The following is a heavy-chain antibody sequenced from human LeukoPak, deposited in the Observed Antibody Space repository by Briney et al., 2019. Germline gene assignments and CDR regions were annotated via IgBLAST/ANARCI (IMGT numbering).Heavy chain of an antibody. CDR2: ITASGATT. Sequence: GGSLRLSCATSGFTFSAHHMNWVRQAPGKGLEWVSGITASGATTYYADSVKCRFTISRDSSQSTIYLQMNSLRAEDTAVYYCARAEAAGDNRGGYYYFYMDVWGKGTTVTVSS. CDR1: GFTFSAHH. V-gene: IGHV3-23*01. CDR3: ARAEAAGDNRGGYYYFYMDV. J-gene: IGHJ6*03. D-gene: IGHD6-25*01.